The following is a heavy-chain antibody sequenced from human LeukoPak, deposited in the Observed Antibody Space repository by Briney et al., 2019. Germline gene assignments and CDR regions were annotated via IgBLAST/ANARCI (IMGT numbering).Heavy chain of an antibody. CDR1: GYTFTSYA. D-gene: IGHD4-17*01. V-gene: IGHV7-4-1*02. Sequence: ASVKVSCKASGYTFTSYAMNWVRQAPGQGLEWMGWINTNTGNPTYAQGFTGRFVFSLDTSVSTAYLQISSLKASDTAMYYCARQGNDYGDYVLDYWGQGTLVTVSS. CDR2: INTNTGNP. CDR3: ARQGNDYGDYVLDY. J-gene: IGHJ4*02.